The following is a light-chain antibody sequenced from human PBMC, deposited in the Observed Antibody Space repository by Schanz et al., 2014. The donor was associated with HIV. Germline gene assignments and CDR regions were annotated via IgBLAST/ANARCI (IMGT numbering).Light chain of an antibody. V-gene: IGLV2-14*03. Sequence: QFALTQPASVYGAPGQSVTISCRGSSNDAGTYDFVSWYQQHPGKAPILRIYDVTNPPSGISDRFSGSKSGNTASLTISGLQAEDEADYYCSSYASSTSVLFGGGTKLTVL. J-gene: IGLJ2*01. CDR2: DVT. CDR3: SSYASSTSVL. CDR1: SNDAGTYDF.